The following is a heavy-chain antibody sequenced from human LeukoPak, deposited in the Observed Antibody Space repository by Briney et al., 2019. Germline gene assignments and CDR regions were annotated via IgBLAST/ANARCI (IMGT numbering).Heavy chain of an antibody. V-gene: IGHV1-2*02. J-gene: IGHJ4*02. CDR2: INPNSGGT. CDR3: ARDGPSVMVDFDY. CDR1: GYSFTDYY. Sequence: GASVKVSCKASGYSFTDYYLYWVRQAPGQGLGWMGWINPNSGGTNYAQKFQGRVTITRDTSISTAYMELSGLRSDDTAVYYCARDGPSVMVDFDYWGQGTLVTVSS. D-gene: IGHD5-18*01.